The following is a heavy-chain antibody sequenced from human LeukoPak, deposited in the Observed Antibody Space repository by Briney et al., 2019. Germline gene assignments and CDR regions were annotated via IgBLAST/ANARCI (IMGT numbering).Heavy chain of an antibody. CDR2: IYYSGST. Sequence: SETLSLTCTVSGGSISSSSYYWGWIRQPPGKGLEWIGSIYYSGSTYYNPSLKSRVTISVDTSKNQFSLKLSSVTAADTAVYYCAGQLRGTVTTDLPDYWGQGTLVTVSS. D-gene: IGHD4-11*01. CDR3: AGQLRGTVTTDLPDY. V-gene: IGHV4-39*01. CDR1: GGSISSSSYY. J-gene: IGHJ4*02.